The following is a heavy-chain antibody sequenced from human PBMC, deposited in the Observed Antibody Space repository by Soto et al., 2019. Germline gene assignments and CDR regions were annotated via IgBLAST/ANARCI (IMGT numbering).Heavy chain of an antibody. CDR1: GYTFTSYA. D-gene: IGHD5-18*01. CDR3: AFVDTNGMDV. CDR2: ISAYSGNT. Sequence: ASVKVSCKASGYTFTSYAFNWVRQAPGQGLEWMWLISAYSGNTKYSQKFQGRVTMTTDTSPSTAYMELRSLRSDDTAVYYCAFVDTNGMDVGGQGTTVTVSS. V-gene: IGHV1-18*01. J-gene: IGHJ6*02.